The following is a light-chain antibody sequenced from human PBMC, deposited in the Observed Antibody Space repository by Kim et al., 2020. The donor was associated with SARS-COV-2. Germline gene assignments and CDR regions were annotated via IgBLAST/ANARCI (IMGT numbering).Light chain of an antibody. Sequence: DIQMTQSPSSLSASVGDRVTITCRASQGINNYLAWYQQKAGKVPKLLIYAASILHPGVPSRFSGSGSGTDFTLTINSLQPEDVATYYCQKYNSAPWTFGQGTKVDIK. CDR2: AAS. CDR1: QGINNY. J-gene: IGKJ1*01. CDR3: QKYNSAPWT. V-gene: IGKV1-27*01.